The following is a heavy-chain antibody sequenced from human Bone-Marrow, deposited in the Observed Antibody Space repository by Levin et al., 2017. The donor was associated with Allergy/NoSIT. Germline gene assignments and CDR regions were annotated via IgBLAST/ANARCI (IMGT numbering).Heavy chain of an antibody. CDR3: ARGIVVVVAATRGTSQNWFDP. D-gene: IGHD2-15*01. CDR1: GGSIRSGSYY. CDR2: IYTSGST. J-gene: IGHJ5*02. V-gene: IGHV4-61*02. Sequence: SQTLSLTCTVSGGSIRSGSYYWSWIRQPAGKGLEWIGRIYTSGSTNYNPSLKSRVTISVDTSKNQFSLKLSSVTAADTAVYYCARGIVVVVAATRGTSQNWFDPWGQGTLVTVSS.